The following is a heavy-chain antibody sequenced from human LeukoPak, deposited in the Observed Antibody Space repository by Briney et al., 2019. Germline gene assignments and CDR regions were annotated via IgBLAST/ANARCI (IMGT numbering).Heavy chain of an antibody. CDR3: ATSAGAAPRGDD. CDR1: GFTFSSYG. J-gene: IGHJ4*02. V-gene: IGHV3-30*02. Sequence: GGSLRLSCAASGFTFSSYGMHWVRQAPGKGLEWVAFIRYDGSNKYYADSLKGRFTISRDNAKNSLYLQMNSLRAEDTGVYFCATSAGAAPRGDDWGQGTLVTVSS. D-gene: IGHD6-6*01. CDR2: IRYDGSNK.